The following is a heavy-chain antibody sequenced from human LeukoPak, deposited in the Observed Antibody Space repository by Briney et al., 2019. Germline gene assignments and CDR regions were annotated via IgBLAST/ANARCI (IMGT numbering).Heavy chain of an antibody. J-gene: IGHJ4*02. CDR1: GVSVSSATYY. D-gene: IGHD3-10*01. V-gene: IGHV4-61*01. CDR2: ISYSGYT. Sequence: SETLSLTCTVSGVSVSSATYYWSWIRHPPGKGLEWIDYISYSGYTNYNPSLKSRLTISLDTSKNQFSLKLSSVTAADTAVYYCARYSSGPFDFWGPGTLVTVSS. CDR3: ARYSSGPFDF.